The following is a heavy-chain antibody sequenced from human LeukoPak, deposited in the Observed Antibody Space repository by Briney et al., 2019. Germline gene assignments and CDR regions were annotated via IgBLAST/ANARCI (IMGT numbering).Heavy chain of an antibody. Sequence: PGGSLRLSCAASGFTFSSYAMSWVRQAPGKGLGWVSAIRGSGGGTYHADSVKGRFTISRDNSKNTLYLQMNSLRDEDTALYYCAKAGIGVVGYFDYWGQGTLVTVSS. D-gene: IGHD6-19*01. CDR2: IRGSGGGT. V-gene: IGHV3-23*01. CDR1: GFTFSSYA. J-gene: IGHJ4*02. CDR3: AKAGIGVVGYFDY.